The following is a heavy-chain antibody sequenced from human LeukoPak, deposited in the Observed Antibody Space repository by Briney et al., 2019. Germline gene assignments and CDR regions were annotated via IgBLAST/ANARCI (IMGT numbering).Heavy chain of an antibody. V-gene: IGHV3-48*04. Sequence: GGSLRLSCAASGFTFSTYSMNWVRQAPGKGLEWVSYVSSSGGTIYYADSVKGRFTISRDNAKNSLYLQMNSLRAEDTAVYYCARVGTTNYYFYYMDVWGKGTTVTVSS. D-gene: IGHD2-2*01. J-gene: IGHJ6*03. CDR2: VSSSGGTI. CDR1: GFTFSTYS. CDR3: ARVGTTNYYFYYMDV.